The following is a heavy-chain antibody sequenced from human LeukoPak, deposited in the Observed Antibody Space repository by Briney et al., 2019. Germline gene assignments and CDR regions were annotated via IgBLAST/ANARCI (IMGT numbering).Heavy chain of an antibody. CDR3: ARDTKKRTFFVLGCPTCYVFDI. J-gene: IGHJ3*02. V-gene: IGHV1-2*02. CDR2: INPNSGGT. D-gene: IGHD3-3*01. CDR1: GYTFTGYY. Sequence: ASVKVSCKASGYTFTGYYMHWVRQVPGQGLEWMGWINPNSGGTSYAQKFQDRVTMTRDTSISTAYMDLSRLRSDDTAVYYCARDTKKRTFFVLGCPTCYVFDIWGQGTMVAVSP.